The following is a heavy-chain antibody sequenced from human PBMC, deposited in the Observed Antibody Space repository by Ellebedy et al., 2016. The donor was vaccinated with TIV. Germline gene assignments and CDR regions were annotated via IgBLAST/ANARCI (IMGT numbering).Heavy chain of an antibody. CDR1: GFTFSSYS. D-gene: IGHD5-24*01. J-gene: IGHJ3*01. CDR3: ARDGDGYNWVAFDL. CDR2: IGSNGVST. Sequence: PGGSLRLSCAASGFTFSSYSMNWVRQAPGKGLEYVSAIGSNGVSTYYAKSVKGRFIISRDNSKNTLYLQMGSLRAEDLAVYYCARDGDGYNWVAFDLWGQGTMVTVSS. V-gene: IGHV3-64*01.